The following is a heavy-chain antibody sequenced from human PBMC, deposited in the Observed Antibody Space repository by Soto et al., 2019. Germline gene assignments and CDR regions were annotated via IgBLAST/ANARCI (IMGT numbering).Heavy chain of an antibody. CDR1: GDSISTYY. CDR2: IFYSGGT. CDR3: ARLQLVQKVIDY. D-gene: IGHD1-1*01. Sequence: SETLSLTCTVSGDSISTYYWSWIRQPPGKGLQWIGYIFYSGGTAYNPSLKSRVTISLDMSKKQISLKLSSVTTADTATYFCARLQLVQKVIDYWGQGTLVTSPQ. V-gene: IGHV4-59*01. J-gene: IGHJ4*02.